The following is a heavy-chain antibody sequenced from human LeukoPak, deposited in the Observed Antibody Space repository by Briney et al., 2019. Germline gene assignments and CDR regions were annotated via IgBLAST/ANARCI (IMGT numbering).Heavy chain of an antibody. Sequence: GASVKVSCKASGYTFTSYYMHWVRQAPGQGLEWMGIINPSGGSTNYAQKFQGRVTMTRDTSISTAYMELSRLRSDDTAVYYCARGGSSSWYLHYYYYYMDVWGKGTTVTVSS. V-gene: IGHV1-46*01. J-gene: IGHJ6*03. CDR2: INPSGGST. CDR3: ARGGSSSWYLHYYYYYMDV. D-gene: IGHD6-13*01. CDR1: GYTFTSYY.